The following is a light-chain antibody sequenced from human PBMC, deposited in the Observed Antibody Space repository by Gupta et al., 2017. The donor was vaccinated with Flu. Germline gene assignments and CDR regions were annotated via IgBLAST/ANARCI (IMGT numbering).Light chain of an antibody. Sequence: DIQMTQSPSTLSAYVGDRVTTTCRASQSINRWLAWYQQKPGKAPKLLIYEASGLESGVASRISGSGSGTDFTLTISSLQPDDVAIYYCQQYSGYPYTFGQGTRLQIK. V-gene: IGKV1-5*03. CDR3: QQYSGYPYT. CDR1: QSINRW. J-gene: IGKJ2*01. CDR2: EAS.